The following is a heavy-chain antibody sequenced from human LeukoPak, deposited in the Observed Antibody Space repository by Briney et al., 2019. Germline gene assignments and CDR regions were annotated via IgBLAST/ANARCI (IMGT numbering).Heavy chain of an antibody. CDR2: ISYDGSNK. CDR3: AKSFWGIAAAGTYYYGMDV. J-gene: IGHJ6*02. CDR1: GITFSDYG. Sequence: GGSLRLSCAASGITFSDYGMHWARQAPGKGLEWVAVISYDGSNKYYADSVKGRFTISRDNSKNTLYLQMNSLRAEDTAVYYCAKSFWGIAAAGTYYYGMDVWGQGTTATVSS. D-gene: IGHD6-13*01. V-gene: IGHV3-30*18.